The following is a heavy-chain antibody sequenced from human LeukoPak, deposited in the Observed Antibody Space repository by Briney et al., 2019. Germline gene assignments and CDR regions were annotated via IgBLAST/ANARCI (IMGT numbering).Heavy chain of an antibody. Sequence: PRRSLRRSCAASGFTLSSYAMSWVRQAPPKGLEWVSASSGSGGSTYYADSVKGRFTISRDNSKNTLYLQMNSLRAEDTAVYYCAKAEGITMIVVVITPFDYWGEGTLVTVSS. V-gene: IGHV3-23*01. CDR1: GFTLSSYA. D-gene: IGHD3-22*01. J-gene: IGHJ4*02. CDR2: SSGSGGST. CDR3: AKAEGITMIVVVITPFDY.